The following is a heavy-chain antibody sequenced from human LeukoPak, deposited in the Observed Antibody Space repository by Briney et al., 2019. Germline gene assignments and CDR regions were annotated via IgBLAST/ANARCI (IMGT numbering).Heavy chain of an antibody. V-gene: IGHV3-30-3*02. Sequence: GRSLRLSCADSGFTFSSYAMHWVRQAPGKELEWVGVISYDGSNKYYADSVKGRFTISRDNSQHTLYLQVSSLRAEDTAVYFCAKSVFHIMTDYYFAFDVWGRGTTVTVSS. CDR3: AKSVFHIMTDYYFAFDV. CDR2: ISYDGSNK. J-gene: IGHJ6*02. CDR1: GFTFSSYA. D-gene: IGHD3-16*01.